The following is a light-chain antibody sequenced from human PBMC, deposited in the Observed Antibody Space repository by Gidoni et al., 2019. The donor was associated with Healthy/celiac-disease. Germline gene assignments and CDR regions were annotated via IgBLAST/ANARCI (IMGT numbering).Light chain of an antibody. CDR3: YSTDSSGKEV. Sequence: SYELTQPPSVSVSPGQTARITCSGDALPKKYAYWYQQKSGQAPVLVIYEDSKRHSGIPERFSGSSSGTMATLTISGAQGEDEADYYCYSTDSSGKEVFGGGTKLTVL. CDR1: ALPKKY. V-gene: IGLV3-10*01. J-gene: IGLJ2*01. CDR2: EDS.